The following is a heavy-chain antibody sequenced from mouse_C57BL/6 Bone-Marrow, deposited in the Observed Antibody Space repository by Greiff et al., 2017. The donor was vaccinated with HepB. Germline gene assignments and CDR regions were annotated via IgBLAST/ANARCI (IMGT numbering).Heavy chain of an antibody. CDR3: ARGNYGSPLDAMDY. CDR1: GYTFTSYW. CDR2: IDPSDSYT. V-gene: IGHV1-69*01. Sequence: QVQLQQPGAELVMPGASVKLSCKASGYTFTSYWMHWVKQRPGQGLEWIGEIDPSDSYTNYNQKFKGKSTLTVDKSSSTAYMQLSSLTSEDSAVYYCARGNYGSPLDAMDYWGQGTSVTVSS. J-gene: IGHJ4*01. D-gene: IGHD1-1*01.